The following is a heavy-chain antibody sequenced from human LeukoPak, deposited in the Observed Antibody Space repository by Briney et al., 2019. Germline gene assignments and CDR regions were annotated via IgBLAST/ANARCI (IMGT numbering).Heavy chain of an antibody. Sequence: GESLKISCKGSGYSFTSYWIGWVRQMPGKGLEWMGIIYPGDSDTRYSPSFQGQVTISADKSISTAYLQWSSLKASDTAMYYCARQNGIAAAGTCYYGMDVWGQGTTVTVSS. CDR1: GYSFTSYW. CDR3: ARQNGIAAAGTCYYGMDV. D-gene: IGHD6-13*01. V-gene: IGHV5-51*01. CDR2: IYPGDSDT. J-gene: IGHJ6*02.